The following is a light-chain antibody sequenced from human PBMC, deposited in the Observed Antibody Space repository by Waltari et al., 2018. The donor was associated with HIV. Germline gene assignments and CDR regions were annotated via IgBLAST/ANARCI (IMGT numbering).Light chain of an antibody. CDR2: DVD. Sequence: QSAPTQPPSVSGSPGPSVPLPCPGSSRHLGYYVYVSWFQQHPNKAPKLILYDVDKRPSGVSARFSGSRSGNTASLTISGLQPEDEADYYCCSYAVEKYLFGSGTKVTVL. CDR1: SRHLGYYVY. J-gene: IGLJ1*01. CDR3: CSYAVEKYL. V-gene: IGLV2-23*02.